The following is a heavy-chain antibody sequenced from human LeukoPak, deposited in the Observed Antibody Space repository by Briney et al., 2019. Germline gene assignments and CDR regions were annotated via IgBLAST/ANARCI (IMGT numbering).Heavy chain of an antibody. CDR2: IYKGGDNT. Sequence: GGALRLSCAASVCTFSSYALSWVRQAPGTGLEWVAAIYKGGDNTYYADSVKGRFTISRDNSKNTLYLQMNSLRAEDTAISYCAKAAGSYGYAGQYYFYCWGQGTLVTVSS. J-gene: IGHJ4*02. V-gene: IGHV3-23*05. CDR1: VCTFSSYA. CDR3: AKAAGSYGYAGQYYFYC. D-gene: IGHD5-18*01.